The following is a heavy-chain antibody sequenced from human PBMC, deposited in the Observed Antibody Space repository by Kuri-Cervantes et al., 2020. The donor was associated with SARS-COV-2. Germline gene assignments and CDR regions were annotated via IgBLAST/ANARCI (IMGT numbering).Heavy chain of an antibody. V-gene: IGHV3-23*01. CDR2: ISGSGGST. D-gene: IGHD6-13*01. Sequence: GESLKISCAASGFTFSSYAMSWVRQAPGKRLEWVSAISGSGGSTYYADSVKGRFTISRDNSKNTPYLQMNSLRAEDTAVYYCAKDGLAAAGLHYYYYYGMDVWGQGTTVTVSS. CDR3: AKDGLAAAGLHYYYYYGMDV. J-gene: IGHJ6*02. CDR1: GFTFSSYA.